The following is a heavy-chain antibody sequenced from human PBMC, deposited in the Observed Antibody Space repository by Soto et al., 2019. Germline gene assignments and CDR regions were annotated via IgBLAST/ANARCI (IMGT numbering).Heavy chain of an antibody. CDR2: ISHSGST. CDR3: ARGGRWTYAFFDF. Sequence: SENLTLTCTATDGSVSTGSYFLNWIRQPPGKGLEWIGYISHSGSTTYNPSLQNRITTSLDTSKNQFTLKLTSVTAADTAVYFGARGGRWTYAFFDFWGQGAMVTVSS. D-gene: IGHD3-16*01. V-gene: IGHV4-61*01. CDR1: DGSVSTGSYF. J-gene: IGHJ4*02.